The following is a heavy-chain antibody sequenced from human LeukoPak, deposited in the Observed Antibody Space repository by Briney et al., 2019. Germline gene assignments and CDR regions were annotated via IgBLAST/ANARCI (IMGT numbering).Heavy chain of an antibody. CDR2: MHHSGTT. V-gene: IGHV4-59*08. D-gene: IGHD6-19*01. J-gene: IGHJ3*01. CDR3: AGSGWSFDAFDF. Sequence: PSETLSLTRTVSGGSISGYYWSWIRQPPGKGLEWIGYMHHSGTTNYSPSLRSRVTISVDTSKSRFSLRLTSLTASDTAVYFCAGSGWSFDAFDFWGQGTMVTVSS. CDR1: GGSISGYY.